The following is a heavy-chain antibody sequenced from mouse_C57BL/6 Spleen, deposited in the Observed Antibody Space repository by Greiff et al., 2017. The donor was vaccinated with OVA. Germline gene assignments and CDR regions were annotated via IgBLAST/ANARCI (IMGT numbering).Heavy chain of an antibody. CDR1: GYAFSSSW. D-gene: IGHD1-1*01. V-gene: IGHV1-82*01. CDR3: ARAGTTVVEDWYFDV. Sequence: QVQLKQSGPELVKPGASVKISCKASGYAFSSSWMNWVKQRPGKGLEWIGRIYPGDGDTNYNGKFKGKATLTADKSSSTAYMQLSSLTSEDSAVYFCARAGTTVVEDWYFDVWGTGTTVTVSS. J-gene: IGHJ1*03. CDR2: IYPGDGDT.